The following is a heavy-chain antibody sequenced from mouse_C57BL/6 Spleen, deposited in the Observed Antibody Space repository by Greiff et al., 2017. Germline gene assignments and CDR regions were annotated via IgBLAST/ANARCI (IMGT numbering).Heavy chain of an antibody. CDR2: INPNYGTT. CDR3: ARHYGSSYATFYYFDY. V-gene: IGHV1-39*01. J-gene: IGHJ2*01. CDR1: GYSFTDYN. D-gene: IGHD1-1*01. Sequence: VQLKESGPELVKPGASVKISCKASGYSFTDYNMNWVKQSNGKSLEWIGVINPNYGTTSYNQKFKGKATLTVDQSSSTAYMQLNSLTSEDSAVYYCARHYGSSYATFYYFDYWGQGTTLTVSS.